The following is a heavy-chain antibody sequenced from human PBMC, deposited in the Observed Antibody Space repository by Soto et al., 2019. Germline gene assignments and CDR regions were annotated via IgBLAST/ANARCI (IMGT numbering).Heavy chain of an antibody. CDR3: ARVEFGGYLDY. CDR1: GFTFSDYG. Sequence: QVQLVESGGGVVQPGRALRLSCSASGFTFSDYGMHWVRQAPGKGLEWVAVIWYDGSTKHYTGSVKGRFTISRDNSKNTLYLQINSLRVEDTAVYYCARVEFGGYLDYWGQGTLVIVSS. J-gene: IGHJ4*02. D-gene: IGHD3-10*01. V-gene: IGHV3-33*01. CDR2: IWYDGSTK.